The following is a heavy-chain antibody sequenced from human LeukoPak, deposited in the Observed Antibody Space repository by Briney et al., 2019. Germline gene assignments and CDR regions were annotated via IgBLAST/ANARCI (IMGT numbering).Heavy chain of an antibody. CDR1: GFTFDDYA. CDR2: ISWDGGST. V-gene: IGHV3-43D*03. D-gene: IGHD3-3*01. CDR3: AKGTNYDFWSGYHA. Sequence: GSLRLSCAASGFTFDDYAMHWVRQAPGKGLEWVSLISWDGGSTYYADSVKGRFTISRDNSKNSLYLQMNSLRAEDTALYYCAKGTNYDFWSGYHAWGQGTLVTVSS. J-gene: IGHJ5*02.